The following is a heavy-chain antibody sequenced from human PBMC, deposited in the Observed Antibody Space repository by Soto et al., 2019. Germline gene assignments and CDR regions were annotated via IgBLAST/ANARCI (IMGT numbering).Heavy chain of an antibody. CDR1: GVAIRNYF. D-gene: IGHD3-3*01. V-gene: IGHV4-4*07. J-gene: IGHJ4*02. Sequence: AEALSDTWTGCGVAIRNYFCNGIRQPDGKGLEWIGRIDDSGSANYNPSLKRRITMSADTSRNQLSLKLNSVTAADTAVYYCARGGQDFWSGPFDYWGQGALVTVS. CDR3: ARGGQDFWSGPFDY. CDR2: IDDSGSA.